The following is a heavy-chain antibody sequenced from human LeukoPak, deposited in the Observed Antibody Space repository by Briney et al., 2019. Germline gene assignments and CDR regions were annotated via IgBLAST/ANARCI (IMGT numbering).Heavy chain of an antibody. J-gene: IGHJ4*02. CDR2: IYHSGST. D-gene: IGHD2-2*02. V-gene: IGHV4-38-2*02. Sequence: PSETLSLTCTVSGYSISSGYYWGWIRQPPGKGLEWIGSIYHSGSTYYNPSLKSRVTISVDTSKNQFSLKLSSVTAADTAVYYCAMGVIVVVPAAIKDDYWGQGTLSPSP. CDR3: AMGVIVVVPAAIKDDY. CDR1: GYSISSGYY.